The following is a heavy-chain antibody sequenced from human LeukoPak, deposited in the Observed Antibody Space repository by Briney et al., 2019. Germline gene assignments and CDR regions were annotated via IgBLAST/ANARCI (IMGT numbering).Heavy chain of an antibody. CDR3: ARDPGGLPRGKN. CDR2: ISGSGAYI. V-gene: IGHV3-21*04. J-gene: IGHJ4*02. CDR1: GFTFTTYT. Sequence: PGGSLRLSCAASGFTFTTYTMNWVRQAPGKGLEWVSSISGSGAYIYYADSVKGRFTISRDNSKNTLYLQMNSLRAEDTAVYYCARDPGGLPRGKNWGQGTLVTVSS. D-gene: IGHD3-10*01.